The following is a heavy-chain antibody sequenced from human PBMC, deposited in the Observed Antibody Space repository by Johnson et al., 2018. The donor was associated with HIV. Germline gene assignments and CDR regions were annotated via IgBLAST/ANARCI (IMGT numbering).Heavy chain of an antibody. CDR3: ANSLLLDAFNI. J-gene: IGHJ3*02. V-gene: IGHV3-23*04. CDR2: ISGSTGRT. Sequence: VQLVESGGGLVQPGGSLRLSCAVSGFTFSNYWMSWVRQTPGKGLEWVSLISGSTGRTNYADSVKGRFTISRDNSKNTLYLQMNSLRAEDTAVYYCANSLLLDAFNIWGQGTMVTVSS. CDR1: GFTFSNYW.